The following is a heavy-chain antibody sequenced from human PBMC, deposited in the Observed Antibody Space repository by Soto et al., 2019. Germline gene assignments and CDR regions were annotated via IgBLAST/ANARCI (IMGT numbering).Heavy chain of an antibody. CDR2: IHRDEIEK. Sequence: EVQLVESGGGLGQPGGSLRLSCAASTFPFSTYWMTWVRQAPGKGLEWVANIHRDEIEKYYMDSVKGRFTISRDNAKNSLYLQMTSLRAEDTAVYYCAGGNALDVWGQGTTVTVSS. V-gene: IGHV3-7*01. J-gene: IGHJ6*02. CDR3: AGGNALDV. CDR1: TFPFSTYW.